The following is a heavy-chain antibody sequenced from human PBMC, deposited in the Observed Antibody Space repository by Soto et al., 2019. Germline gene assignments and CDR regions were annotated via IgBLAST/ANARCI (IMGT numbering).Heavy chain of an antibody. V-gene: IGHV1-69*13. Sequence: SVKVSCKASGGTLSSYAISWVRQAPGQGLEWMGGIIPIFGTANYAQKFQGRVAITADESTSTAYMELSSLRSEDTAVYYCARVRGQLYLHAFDIWGQGTMVTVSS. CDR2: IIPIFGTA. D-gene: IGHD2-8*01. J-gene: IGHJ3*02. CDR3: ARVRGQLYLHAFDI. CDR1: GGTLSSYA.